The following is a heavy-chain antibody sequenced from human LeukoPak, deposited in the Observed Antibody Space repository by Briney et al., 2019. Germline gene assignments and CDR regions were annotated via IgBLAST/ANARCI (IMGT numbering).Heavy chain of an antibody. CDR1: GESLSKYY. Sequence: SETLSLTCAVYGESLSKYYWTWIRQPPGKGLEWIGEINHRGSTNLNPSLKSRVTLSVDTSKHQFSLKLTSMTAADAAVYYCASSVGSTDYWGQGTLVTVPS. CDR3: ASSVGSTDY. J-gene: IGHJ4*02. CDR2: INHRGST. D-gene: IGHD1-26*01. V-gene: IGHV4-34*01.